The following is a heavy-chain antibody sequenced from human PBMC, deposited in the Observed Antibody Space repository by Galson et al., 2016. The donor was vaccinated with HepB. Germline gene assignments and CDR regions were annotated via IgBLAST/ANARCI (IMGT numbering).Heavy chain of an antibody. V-gene: IGHV3-48*02. J-gene: IGHJ6*02. CDR2: ISSSSSTI. CDR1: GFTLNRYN. D-gene: IGHD3-22*01. CDR3: ARVGYYYDSSGYYYYYYGMDV. Sequence: SLRLSCAASGFTLNRYNMNWVRQAPGKGLEWVSYISSSSSTIYYADSVKGRFTISRDNAKNSLYLQMNSLGDEDTAVYYCARVGYYYDSSGYYYYYYGMDVWGQGTTVTVSS.